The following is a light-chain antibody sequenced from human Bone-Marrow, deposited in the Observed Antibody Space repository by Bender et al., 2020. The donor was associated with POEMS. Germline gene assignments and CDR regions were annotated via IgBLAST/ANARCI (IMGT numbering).Light chain of an antibody. Sequence: QSALTQPASVSGSPGQSISISCNGTIRDIGSYDLVSWYQQHPGKAPKLMIYEVSKRPSGVPDRFSGSKSGNTASLTVSGLQAEDEADYYCSSYAGGNSLVFGGGTKLAVL. J-gene: IGLJ3*02. V-gene: IGLV2-23*02. CDR2: EVS. CDR3: SSYAGGNSLV. CDR1: IRDIGSYDL.